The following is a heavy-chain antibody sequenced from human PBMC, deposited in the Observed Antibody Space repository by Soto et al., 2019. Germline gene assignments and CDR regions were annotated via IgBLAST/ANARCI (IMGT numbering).Heavy chain of an antibody. Sequence: EASVKVSCKASGYTFTSYDINWVPQATGQGLEWMGWMNANSGNTGYAQKFQGRVTMTRNTSISTAYMELSSLRSEDTAVYYCARGGYSSSWYVSFSYYYGMDVWGQGTTVTVSS. CDR1: GYTFTSYD. D-gene: IGHD6-13*01. V-gene: IGHV1-8*01. J-gene: IGHJ6*02. CDR3: ARGGYSSSWYVSFSYYYGMDV. CDR2: MNANSGNT.